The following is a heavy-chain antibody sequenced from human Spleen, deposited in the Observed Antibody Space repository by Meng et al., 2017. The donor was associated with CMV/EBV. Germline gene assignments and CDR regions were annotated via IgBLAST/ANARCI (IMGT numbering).Heavy chain of an antibody. CDR2: INPNSGGT. CDR1: GYTFTGYY. CDR3: ASSEALGYCSSTSCYIRGEYYYGMDV. J-gene: IGHJ6*02. Sequence: ASVKVSCKASGYTFTGYYMHWVRQAPGQGLEWMGWINPNSGGTNYAQKFQGRVTMTRDTSISTAYMELSRLRSDDTAVYYCASSEALGYCSSTSCYIRGEYYYGMDVWGQGTTVTVSS. V-gene: IGHV1-2*02. D-gene: IGHD2-2*02.